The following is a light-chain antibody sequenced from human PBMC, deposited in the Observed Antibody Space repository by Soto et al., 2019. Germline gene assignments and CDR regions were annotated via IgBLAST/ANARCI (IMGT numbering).Light chain of an antibody. J-gene: IGKJ1*01. CDR1: QSISGW. CDR2: DAS. V-gene: IGKV1-5*01. Sequence: DVQMTQSPSTLSASVGDRVTITCRASQSISGWLAWYQHKPGKAPKRLIYDASSLESGVPSRFSGIGSGTEITLTISSLQPDDFATYYCQQYNGYSMFGQGTKVDIK. CDR3: QQYNGYSM.